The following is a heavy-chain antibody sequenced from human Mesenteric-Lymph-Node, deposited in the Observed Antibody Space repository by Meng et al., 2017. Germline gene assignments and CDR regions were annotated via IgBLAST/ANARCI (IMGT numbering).Heavy chain of an antibody. Sequence: GSLRLSCTVSGDSVTSAGYQWGWIRQPPGKGLEWIGYASTNYNPSLKSRVTISLDTSKNQFSLKLSSVTAADTAVYYCARDHWGSLDYWGQGILVTVSS. CDR3: ARDHWGSLDY. V-gene: IGHV4-61*08. CDR1: GDSVTSAGYQ. J-gene: IGHJ4*02. CDR2: AST. D-gene: IGHD7-27*01.